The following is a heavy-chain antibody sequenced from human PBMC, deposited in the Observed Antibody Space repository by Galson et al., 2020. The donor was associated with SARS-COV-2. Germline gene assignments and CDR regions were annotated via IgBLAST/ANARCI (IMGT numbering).Heavy chain of an antibody. CDR3: ATMAPVTAANHWFDP. CDR2: FDPEDGET. CDR1: GYNLNELS. Sequence: ASVKVSCKVSGYNLNELSMHWVRQAPGKGLEWMGGFDPEDGETIYAQKFQGRVTMTEDTSTDTAYMELSSLRSEDTAVYYCATMAPVTAANHWFDPWGQGTLVTVSS. D-gene: IGHD4-4*01. J-gene: IGHJ5*02. V-gene: IGHV1-24*01.